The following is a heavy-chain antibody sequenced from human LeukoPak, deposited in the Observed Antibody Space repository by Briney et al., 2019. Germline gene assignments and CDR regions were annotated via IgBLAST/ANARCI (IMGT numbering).Heavy chain of an antibody. D-gene: IGHD2-21*02. V-gene: IGHV3-48*03. CDR3: ARENAVVVVTAADAFDI. Sequence: GGSLRLSCAASGFTFSSYEMNWVRQAPGKGLEWVSYISSSGSTIYYADSVKGRFIISRDNAKNSLYLQMNSLRAEDTAVYYCARENAVVVVTAADAFDIWGQGTMVTVSS. CDR2: ISSSGSTI. CDR1: GFTFSSYE. J-gene: IGHJ3*02.